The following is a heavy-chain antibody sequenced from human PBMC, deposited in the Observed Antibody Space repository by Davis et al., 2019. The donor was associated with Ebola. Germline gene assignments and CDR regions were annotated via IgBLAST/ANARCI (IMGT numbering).Heavy chain of an antibody. Sequence: SETLSLTCAVYGGSISSYYWSWIRQPPGKGLEWIGYIYYSGSTNYNPSLKSRVTISVDTSKNQFSLKLSSVTAADTAVYYCARHGIAVDYWGQGTLVTVSS. J-gene: IGHJ4*02. CDR2: IYYSGST. CDR3: ARHGIAVDY. CDR1: GGSISSYY. V-gene: IGHV4-59*01. D-gene: IGHD6-19*01.